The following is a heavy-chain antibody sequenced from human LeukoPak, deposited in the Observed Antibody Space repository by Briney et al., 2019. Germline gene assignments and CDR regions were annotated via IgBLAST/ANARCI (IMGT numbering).Heavy chain of an antibody. J-gene: IGHJ4*02. Sequence: TSETLSLTCTVSGVSISSGDYYWSWIRQPPGKGLEWIGYIYYSGSTYYNPSLKSRVTISVDTSKNQFSLKLSSVTAADTAVYYCARGQCCSGGSCYSVIDYWGQGTLVTVSS. CDR3: ARGQCCSGGSCYSVIDY. CDR2: IYYSGST. D-gene: IGHD2-15*01. V-gene: IGHV4-30-4*01. CDR1: GVSISSGDYY.